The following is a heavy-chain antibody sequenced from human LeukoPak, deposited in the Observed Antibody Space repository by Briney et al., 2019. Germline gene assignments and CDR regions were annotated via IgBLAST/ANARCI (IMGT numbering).Heavy chain of an antibody. CDR2: IYWNDDK. D-gene: IGHD1-1*01. V-gene: IGHV2-5*01. CDR1: GFSISTSGVG. CDR3: AHRNDYYYYMDV. J-gene: IGHJ6*03. Sequence: ESGPTLVKPTQTLTLTCTFSGFSISTSGVGVGWIRQPPGKALEGLALIYWNDDKRYSPSLKSRLTITKDTSKNQVVLTMTNIDPVDTATYYCAHRNDYYYYMDVWGKGTTVTVSS.